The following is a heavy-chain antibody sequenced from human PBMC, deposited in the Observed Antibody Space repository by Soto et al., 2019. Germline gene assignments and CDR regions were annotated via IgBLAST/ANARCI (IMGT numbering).Heavy chain of an antibody. J-gene: IGHJ4*02. CDR3: ARTTPTYYYDSSGYYN. V-gene: IGHV4-4*02. Sequence: SETLSLTCAVSGGSIISSNCWSLFRQPPGKGLEWIGEIYHSGSTNYNPSLKSRVTISVDKSKNQFSLKLSSVTAADTAVYYCARTTPTYYYDSSGYYNWGQGTLVTVSS. D-gene: IGHD3-22*01. CDR1: GGSIISSNC. CDR2: IYHSGST.